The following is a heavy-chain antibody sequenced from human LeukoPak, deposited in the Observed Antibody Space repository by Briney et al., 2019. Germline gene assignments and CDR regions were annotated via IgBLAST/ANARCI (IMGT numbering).Heavy chain of an antibody. D-gene: IGHD3-3*01. CDR3: AGQQNDFWSGYNDY. J-gene: IGHJ4*02. V-gene: IGHV4-38-2*02. CDR2: IYHSGST. CDR1: GYSISSGYY. Sequence: SETLSLTCTVSGYSISSGYYWGWIRQPPGKGLEWIGSIYHSGSTYYNPSLKSRVTISVDTSKNQFSLKLSSVTAADTAVYYCAGQQNDFWSGYNDYWGQGTLVTVSS.